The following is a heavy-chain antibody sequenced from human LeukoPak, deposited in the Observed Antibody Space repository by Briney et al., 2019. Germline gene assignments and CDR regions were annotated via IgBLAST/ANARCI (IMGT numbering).Heavy chain of an antibody. CDR3: ARSIVDPGPFDY. CDR1: GGPISSYY. D-gene: IGHD3-22*01. J-gene: IGHJ4*02. V-gene: IGHV4-59*01. CDR2: IYYSGST. Sequence: SETLSLTCTVSGGPISSYYWSWIRQPPGKGLEWIGYIYYSGSTNYNPSLKSRVTISVDTSKNQFSLKLSSVTAADTAVYYCARSIVDPGPFDYWGQGTPVTVSS.